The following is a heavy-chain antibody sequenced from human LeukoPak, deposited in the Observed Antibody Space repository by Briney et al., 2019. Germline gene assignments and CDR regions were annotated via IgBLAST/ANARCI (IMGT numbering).Heavy chain of an antibody. CDR1: GFTFSSYG. CDR2: ISYDGSNK. J-gene: IGHJ4*02. CDR3: AKDRTSSGSSY. Sequence: GGSLRLSCAASGFTFSSYGMHWVRQAPGKGLERVAVISYDGSNKYYADSVKGRFTISRDNSKNTLYLQMNSLRAEDTAVYYCAKDRTSSGSSYWGQGTLVTVSS. V-gene: IGHV3-30*18. D-gene: IGHD6-19*01.